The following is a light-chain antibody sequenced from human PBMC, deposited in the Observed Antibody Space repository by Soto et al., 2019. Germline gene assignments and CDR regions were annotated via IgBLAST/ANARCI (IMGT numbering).Light chain of an antibody. Sequence: DIQMTQSPSSLSASVGDRVTITCRASQSISNYLNWYQQKPGKAPKLLIYAASSLQSGVPSRFSGSGSGTDFTLTIGSLQPEDFATYYCQQSYSSPPTFGGGTKVEIK. CDR2: AAS. CDR1: QSISNY. CDR3: QQSYSSPPT. V-gene: IGKV1-39*01. J-gene: IGKJ4*01.